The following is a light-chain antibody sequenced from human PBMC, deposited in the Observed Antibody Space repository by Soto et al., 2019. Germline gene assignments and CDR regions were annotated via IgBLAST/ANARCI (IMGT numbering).Light chain of an antibody. CDR2: DVS. CDR3: CSYAGTYTLV. J-gene: IGLJ1*01. CDR1: TSDVGDYSD. V-gene: IGLV2-11*01. Sequence: QSVLTQPGSVCGSPGQSVTISCTGTTSDVGDYSDVSWYQRHPVKAPKLMIYDVSKRPSGVPDRFSGSKSGNPASLTISGLQAEDEADSYCCSYAGTYTLVFGTGTKVTVL.